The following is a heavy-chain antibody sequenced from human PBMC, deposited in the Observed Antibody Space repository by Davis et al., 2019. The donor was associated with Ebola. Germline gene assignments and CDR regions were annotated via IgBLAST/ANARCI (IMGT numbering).Heavy chain of an antibody. CDR2: IRGRSTYI. CDR1: GFTFSDYY. Sequence: PGGSLRLSCEVSGFTFSDYYMSWIRQAPGKGLEWVSSIRGRSTYIYYADSVKGRFTISKDNAKNSLYLEMNSLRAEDTAVYYCTREGRSWFFDNWGQGALVAVSS. CDR3: TREGRSWFFDN. D-gene: IGHD6-13*01. V-gene: IGHV3-11*04. J-gene: IGHJ4*02.